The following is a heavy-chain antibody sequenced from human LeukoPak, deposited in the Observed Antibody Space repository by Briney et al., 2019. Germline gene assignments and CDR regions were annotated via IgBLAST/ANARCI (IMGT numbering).Heavy chain of an antibody. CDR1: GFTLSSYS. J-gene: IGHJ4*02. V-gene: IGHV3-21*01. CDR2: ISSSSSYI. D-gene: IGHD3-10*01. Sequence: GGSLRLSCAASGFTLSSYSMNWVRQAPGKGLEWVSSISSSSSYIYYADSVKGRFTISRDNAKNSLYLHMNSLRAEDTAVYYCARSMVRGVIRGDPFDYWGQGTLVTVYS. CDR3: ARSMVRGVIRGDPFDY.